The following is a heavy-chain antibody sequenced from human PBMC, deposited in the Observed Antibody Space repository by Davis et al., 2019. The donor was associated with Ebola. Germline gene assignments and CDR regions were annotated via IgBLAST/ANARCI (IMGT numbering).Heavy chain of an antibody. Sequence: SVKVSCKAPGYTFTNYAMHWVRQAPGQRLEWMGWIHGGNGNRKYSQKLQGRVTITMDTSASTAYMELSSLRSEDTAVYYCARATFGYNSGWYADYWGQGTLVTVSS. J-gene: IGHJ4*02. V-gene: IGHV1-3*01. D-gene: IGHD6-19*01. CDR1: GYTFTNYA. CDR3: ARATFGYNSGWYADY. CDR2: IHGGNGNR.